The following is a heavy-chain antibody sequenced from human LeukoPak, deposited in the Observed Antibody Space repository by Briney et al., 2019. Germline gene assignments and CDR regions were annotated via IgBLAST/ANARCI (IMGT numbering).Heavy chain of an antibody. CDR3: ARESSVGAHKAFDY. V-gene: IGHV3-74*01. CDR2: INSDGSST. Sequence: PGGSLRLSCAASGFTFSNYWMHWVRQAPGKGLVWVSRINSDGSSTTYADSVKGRFTISRDNAKNALYLQMNSLRAEDTAVYYCARESSVGAHKAFDYWGQGTLDTVSS. D-gene: IGHD1-26*01. CDR1: GFTFSNYW. J-gene: IGHJ4*02.